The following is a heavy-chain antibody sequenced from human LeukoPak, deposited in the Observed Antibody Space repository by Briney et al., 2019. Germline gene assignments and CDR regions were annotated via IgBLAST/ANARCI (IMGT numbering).Heavy chain of an antibody. CDR1: GGSISSYY. CDR2: IYTGGST. J-gene: IGHJ3*02. D-gene: IGHD5-18*01. CDR3: ARDLGRTGYGRVRPLGWAFDI. V-gene: IGHV4-4*07. Sequence: PSETLSLTCTVSGGSISSYYWSWIRQPAGKGLEWIGRIYTGGSTNYNPSLKSRVTMSVDTSKNQFSLKLSSVTAADTAVYYCARDLGRTGYGRVRPLGWAFDIWGQGTMVTVSS.